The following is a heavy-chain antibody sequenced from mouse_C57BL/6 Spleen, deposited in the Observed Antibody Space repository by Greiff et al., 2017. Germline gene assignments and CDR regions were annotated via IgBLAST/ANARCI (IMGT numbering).Heavy chain of an antibody. CDR2: ISSGGDYI. CDR1: GFTFSSYA. Sequence: EVQLVESGEGLVKPGGSLKLSCAASGFTFSSYAMSWVRQTPEKRLEWVAYISSGGDYIYYADTVKGRFTISRDNARNTLYLQMSSLKSEDTAMYYCTRDPDSNYPWYFDYWGQGTTLTVSS. D-gene: IGHD2-5*01. J-gene: IGHJ2*01. CDR3: TRDPDSNYPWYFDY. V-gene: IGHV5-9-1*02.